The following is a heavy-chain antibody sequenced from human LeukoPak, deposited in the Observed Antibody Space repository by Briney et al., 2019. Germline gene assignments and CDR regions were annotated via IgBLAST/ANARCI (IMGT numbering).Heavy chain of an antibody. CDR2: ISSSSSYI. Sequence: GGSLRLSCAASGFTFSSYSTNWVRQAPGKGLEWVSSISSSSSYIYYADSVKGRFTISRDNAKNSLYLQMDSLRAEDTAVYYCARDTSGYDSSGYYYPDLYYFDYWGQGTLVTVSS. V-gene: IGHV3-21*01. CDR3: ARDTSGYDSSGYYYPDLYYFDY. CDR1: GFTFSSYS. D-gene: IGHD3-22*01. J-gene: IGHJ4*02.